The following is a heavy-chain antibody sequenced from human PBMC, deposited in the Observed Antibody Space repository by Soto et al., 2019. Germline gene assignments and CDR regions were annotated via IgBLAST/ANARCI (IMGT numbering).Heavy chain of an antibody. V-gene: IGHV1-69*13. CDR2: IIPIFGTA. D-gene: IGHD3-22*01. CDR3: ARDSSGQSSDYYYGMDV. J-gene: IGHJ6*02. Sequence: SVKVSCKASGGTFSSYSISWVRQAPGQGLEWMGGIIPIFGTANYAQKFQGRVTITADESTSTAYMELSSLRSEDTAVYYCARDSSGQSSDYYYGMDVWGQGTTVTVSS. CDR1: GGTFSSYS.